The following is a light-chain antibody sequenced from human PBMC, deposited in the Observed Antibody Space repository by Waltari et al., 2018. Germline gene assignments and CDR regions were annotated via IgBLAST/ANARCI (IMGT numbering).Light chain of an antibody. CDR1: QSVLYSSNNKNY. J-gene: IGKJ1*01. CDR2: WAS. CDR3: QQYYDTPGT. V-gene: IGKV4-1*01. Sequence: DFVMTQSPDSLTVSLGGRATINCKPSQSVLYSSNNKNYLAWYQKKPGQPHKLLISWASTREAGIPDRFSGSGSGTDFTLTISSLQAEDVAVYYCQQYYDTPGTFGQGTKVEIK.